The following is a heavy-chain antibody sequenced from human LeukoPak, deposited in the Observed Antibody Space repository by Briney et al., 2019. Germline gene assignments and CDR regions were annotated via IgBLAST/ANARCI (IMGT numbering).Heavy chain of an antibody. D-gene: IGHD3-9*01. CDR3: AKDLLTGHIL. Sequence: GGSLRLSCAASGFTFSSYWMSWVRQAPGKGLEWVANIKQDGSEKYYVDSVKGRFTISRDNSKNTLYLQMNSLRAEDTAVYYCAKDLLTGHILWGQGTLVTVSS. V-gene: IGHV3-7*03. CDR2: IKQDGSEK. J-gene: IGHJ4*02. CDR1: GFTFSSYW.